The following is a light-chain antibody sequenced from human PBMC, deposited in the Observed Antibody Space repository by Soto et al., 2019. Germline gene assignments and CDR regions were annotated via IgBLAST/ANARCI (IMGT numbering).Light chain of an antibody. V-gene: IGKV3-15*01. CDR1: QSVFSS. J-gene: IGKJ1*01. Sequence: EIVMTQSPATLSVSPGERATLSCRASQSVFSSLAWYQQKPGQAPRLLIYGAATRATGIPARFSGSGSGTEFTLTICSLQSEDFAVYYCQQYHNWPALGQGTKVEIK. CDR3: QQYHNWPA. CDR2: GAA.